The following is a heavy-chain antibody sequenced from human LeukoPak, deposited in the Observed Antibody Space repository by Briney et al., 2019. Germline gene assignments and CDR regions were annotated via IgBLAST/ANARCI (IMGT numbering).Heavy chain of an antibody. CDR3: ARVPRQDYYDSSGYYCPFDY. CDR1: GYTFTGYY. J-gene: IGHJ4*02. D-gene: IGHD3-22*01. Sequence: ASVKASCKASGYTFTGYYMHWARQAPGQGLEWMGWINPNSGGANYAQKFQGRVTMTRDTSISTAYMELSRLRSDDTAVYYCARVPRQDYYDSSGYYCPFDYWGQGTLVTVSS. CDR2: INPNSGGA. V-gene: IGHV1-2*02.